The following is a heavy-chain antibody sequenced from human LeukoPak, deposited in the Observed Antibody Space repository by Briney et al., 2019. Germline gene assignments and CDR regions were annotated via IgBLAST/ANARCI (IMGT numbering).Heavy chain of an antibody. Sequence: GGSLRLSCAASGFNFNYVWMDWVRQAPGKGLEWVGRIRTKIEGETTDYAAPVKGGFTISRDDSKTTLYLHMNSLKTEDSAVYYCTTERNWELLRPYGLDIWGQGTTVTVSS. J-gene: IGHJ6*02. V-gene: IGHV3-15*01. CDR3: TTERNWELLRPYGLDI. D-gene: IGHD1-26*01. CDR2: IRTKIEGETT. CDR1: GFNFNYVW.